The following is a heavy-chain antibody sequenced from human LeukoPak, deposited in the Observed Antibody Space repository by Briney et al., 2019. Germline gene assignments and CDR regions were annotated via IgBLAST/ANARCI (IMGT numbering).Heavy chain of an antibody. J-gene: IGHJ4*02. CDR2: INPNSGGT. CDR1: GYTFTGYY. Sequence: ASVKVSCKASGYTFTGYYMHWVRQAPGQGLEWMGWINPNSGGTNYAQKLQGRVTMTRDTSIITAYMELSRLRSDDTAVYYCARERGPIVVVPAAIGYWGQGTLVTVSS. CDR3: ARERGPIVVVPAAIGY. D-gene: IGHD2-2*02. V-gene: IGHV1-2*02.